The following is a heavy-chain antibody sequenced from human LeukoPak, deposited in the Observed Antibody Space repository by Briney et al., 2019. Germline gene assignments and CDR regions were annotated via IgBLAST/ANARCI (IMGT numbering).Heavy chain of an antibody. CDR3: ARDLDHSGYDSGAFDI. Sequence: PSETLSLTCTVSGGSISSGGYYWSWIRQPPGKGLEWIGYIYHSGSTYYNPSLKSRVTISVDRSKNQFSLKLSSVTAADTAVYYCARDLDHSGYDSGAFDIWGQGTMVTVSS. J-gene: IGHJ3*02. D-gene: IGHD5-12*01. V-gene: IGHV4-30-2*01. CDR2: IYHSGST. CDR1: GGSISSGGYY.